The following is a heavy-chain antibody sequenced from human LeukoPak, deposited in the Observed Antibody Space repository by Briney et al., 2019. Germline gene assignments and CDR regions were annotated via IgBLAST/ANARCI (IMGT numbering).Heavy chain of an antibody. D-gene: IGHD3-10*02. CDR2: ISTSGTII. CDR3: AELGITMIGGV. CDR1: GFNFSSYE. Sequence: GGSLRLSCAASGFNFSSYEMNWVRQAPGKGLEWVSYISTSGTIIYYADSVKGRFTISRDNAKNSLYLQMNSLRAEDTAVYYCAELGITMIGGVWGKGTTVTISS. J-gene: IGHJ6*04. V-gene: IGHV3-48*03.